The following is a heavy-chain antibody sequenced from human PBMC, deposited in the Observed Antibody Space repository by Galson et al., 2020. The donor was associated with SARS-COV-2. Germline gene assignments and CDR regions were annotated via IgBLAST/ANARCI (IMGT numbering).Heavy chain of an antibody. CDR2: IYYSGST. J-gene: IGHJ4*02. CDR1: GGSINSGDYY. CDR3: ASISLGPYVETEGAFDY. Sequence: ETSETLSLTCTVSGGSINSGDYYWSWIRQPPGKGLEWIGYIYYSGSTYYNPSLKSRVTISVDTSKNQFSLKLSSVTAADTAMYYCASISLGPYVETEGAFDYWGQGTLVTVSS. V-gene: IGHV4-30-4*01. D-gene: IGHD3-16*01.